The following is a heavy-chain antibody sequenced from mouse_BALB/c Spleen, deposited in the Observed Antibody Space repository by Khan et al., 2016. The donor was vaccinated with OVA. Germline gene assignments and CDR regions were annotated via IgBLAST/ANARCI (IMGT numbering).Heavy chain of an antibody. CDR3: SKGGAAFYSNGEGAMEY. J-gene: IGHJ4*01. D-gene: IGHD2-5*01. V-gene: IGHV9-4*02. CDR1: GYTFTTAG. CDR2: INTHSGVP. Sequence: QIQLVQSGPELKKPGETVRISCKASGYTFTTAGMQWVQKMPGKGLKWIGWINTHSGVPKYAEDFKGRFAFSLETSANTAYLQITNLKNEDTATYFWSKGGAAFYSNGEGAMEYWGQGTSVTVSS.